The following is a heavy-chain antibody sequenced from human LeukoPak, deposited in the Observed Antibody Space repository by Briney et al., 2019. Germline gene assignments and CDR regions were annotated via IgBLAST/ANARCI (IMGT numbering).Heavy chain of an antibody. CDR1: GYTFTSYG. J-gene: IGHJ4*02. V-gene: IGHV1-18*01. CDR3: ARGRVVVTADYYFDY. CDR2: ISAYNGNT. Sequence: ASVKVSCKASGYTFTSYGISWVRQAPGQGLEWMGWISAYNGNTNYAQKLQGRVTMTTDTSTSTAYMELRSLRSEDTAVYYCARGRVVVTADYYFDYWGQGTLVTVSS. D-gene: IGHD2-21*02.